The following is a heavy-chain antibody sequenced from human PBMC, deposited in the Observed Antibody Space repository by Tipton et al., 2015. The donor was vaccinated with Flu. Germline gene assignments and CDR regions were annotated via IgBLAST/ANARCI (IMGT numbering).Heavy chain of an antibody. D-gene: IGHD1-14*01. J-gene: IGHJ4*02. V-gene: IGHV4-61*02. CDR1: GGSISSGSYY. CDR2: IYTSGST. Sequence: TLSLTCTVSGGSISSGSYYWSWIRQPAGKGLEWIGRIYTSGSTNYNPSLKSRVTISVDTSKNQFSLKLSSVTAADTAVYYCARLPRTKWGQGTLVTVSS. CDR3: ARLPRTK.